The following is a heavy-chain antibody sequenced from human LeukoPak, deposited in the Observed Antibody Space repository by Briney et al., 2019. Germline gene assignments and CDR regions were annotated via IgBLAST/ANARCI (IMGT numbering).Heavy chain of an antibody. CDR3: PRDLATQTASNYYYYMDV. Sequence: PGGSLRLSCAASEFTFSSYTMHWVRQAPGKGLEYVSGITTNGGRAYYADSVKGRFTISRDKAKNSPYLQMTSLRAEDPAVYYCPRDLATQTASNYYYYMDVWGKGTPVTVSS. CDR2: ITTNGGRA. CDR1: EFTFSSYT. V-gene: IGHV3-64*02. J-gene: IGHJ6*03.